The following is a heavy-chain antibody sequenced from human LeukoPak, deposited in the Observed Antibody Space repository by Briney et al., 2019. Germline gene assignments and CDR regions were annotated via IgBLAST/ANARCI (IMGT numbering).Heavy chain of an antibody. D-gene: IGHD1/OR15-1a*01. CDR2: IWYDGNEK. CDR1: GFTFSTYG. CDR3: ATEQEGRRAAFDY. Sequence: GGSLRLSCAASGFTFSTYGMHWVRQAPGKGLVWVAFIWYDGNEKHYADSAKGRFTLSRDNSKNTLYLQMNSLRADDTAIYYCATEQEGRRAAFDYWGQGTLVTVSS. V-gene: IGHV3-30*02. J-gene: IGHJ4*02.